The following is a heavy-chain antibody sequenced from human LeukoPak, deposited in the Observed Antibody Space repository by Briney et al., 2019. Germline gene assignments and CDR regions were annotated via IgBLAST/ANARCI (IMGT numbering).Heavy chain of an antibody. Sequence: ASVKVSCKASGYTFTTYYMHWVRQAPGQGLEWMRIINPSGGSTSYTQKFQGRVTMTRGTSTSTVYMELSSLRSEDTAVYYCARALHDYNPYYFDYWGQGTLVTVSS. J-gene: IGHJ4*02. V-gene: IGHV1-46*01. CDR1: GYTFTTYY. D-gene: IGHD5-24*01. CDR3: ARALHDYNPYYFDY. CDR2: INPSGGST.